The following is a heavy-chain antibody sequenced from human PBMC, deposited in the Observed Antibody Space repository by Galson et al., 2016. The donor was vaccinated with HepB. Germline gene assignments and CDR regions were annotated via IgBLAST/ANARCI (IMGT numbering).Heavy chain of an antibody. CDR3: ARGAREFED. D-gene: IGHD3-10*01. J-gene: IGHJ4*02. V-gene: IGHV3-30-3*01. Sequence: SLRLSCAVSGFSFKDFALHWVRQAPGKGLEWVAFMSDDGSNESYADSVKGRFTISRDNAKNTVFLQLNSLRTEDTAVYYCARGAREFEDWGQGTLVTVSS. CDR1: GFSFKDFA. CDR2: MSDDGSNE.